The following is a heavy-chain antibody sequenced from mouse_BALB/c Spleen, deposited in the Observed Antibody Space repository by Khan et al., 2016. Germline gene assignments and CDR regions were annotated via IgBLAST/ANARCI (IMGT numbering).Heavy chain of an antibody. Sequence: QVQLQQSGAELVRPGTSVKVSCKASGYAFTNYLIEWVKQRPGQGLEWIGVINPGSGGTNYNEKFKGKATLTADKSSSTAYMQLSSLTSADSAVYFCARDDGNYYAMDYWGQGTSVTVSS. CDR3: ARDDGNYYAMDY. CDR2: INPGSGGT. V-gene: IGHV1-54*01. CDR1: GYAFTNYL. D-gene: IGHD2-1*01. J-gene: IGHJ4*01.